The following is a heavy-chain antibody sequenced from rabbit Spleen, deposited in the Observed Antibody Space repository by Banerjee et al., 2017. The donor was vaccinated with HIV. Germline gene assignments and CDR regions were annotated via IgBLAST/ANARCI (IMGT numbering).Heavy chain of an antibody. J-gene: IGHJ4*01. V-gene: IGHV1S45*01. Sequence: QEQLVESGGGLVKPEGSLTLTCTASGLDFSSSYWICWVRQAPGKGLEWIACIDVTSSHITYYASWARGRFTISKTSSTVDLKMTSLTAADTATYFCARDPAGREDFNLWGQGTLVTVS. D-gene: IGHD4-2*01. CDR3: ARDPAGREDFNL. CDR2: IDVTSSHIT. CDR1: GLDFSSSYW.